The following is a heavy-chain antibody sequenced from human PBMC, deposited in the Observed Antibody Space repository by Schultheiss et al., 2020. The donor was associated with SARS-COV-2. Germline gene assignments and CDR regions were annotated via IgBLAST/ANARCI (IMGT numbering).Heavy chain of an antibody. Sequence: GESLKISCAASGFTVSSDYMTWVRQAPGKGLEWVSTLYGGGSISSAESVKGRFTISRDNSKNILYLQMNSLRAEDTAVYYCARAGAANGMDVWGQGTTVTVSS. CDR3: ARAGAANGMDV. V-gene: IGHV3-53*01. CDR1: GFTVSSDY. D-gene: IGHD3-10*01. J-gene: IGHJ6*02. CDR2: LYGGGSI.